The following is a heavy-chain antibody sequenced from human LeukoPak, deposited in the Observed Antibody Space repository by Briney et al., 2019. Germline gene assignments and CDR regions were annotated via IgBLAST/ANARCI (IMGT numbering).Heavy chain of an antibody. D-gene: IGHD1-1*01. CDR1: GGSISSGDYY. V-gene: IGHV4-30-4*01. Sequence: SETLSLTCTVSGGSISSGDYYWSWIRQPPGKGLEWIGYIYYSGSTYYNPSLKSRVTISVDTSKNQFSLKLSSVTAADTAVYYCAKDRGRTGTTPKVDYWGQGTLVTVSS. CDR2: IYYSGST. J-gene: IGHJ4*02. CDR3: AKDRGRTGTTPKVDY.